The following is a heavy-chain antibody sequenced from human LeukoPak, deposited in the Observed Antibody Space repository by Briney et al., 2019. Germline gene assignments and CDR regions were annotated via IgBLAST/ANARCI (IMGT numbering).Heavy chain of an antibody. CDR1: GGSISSGGYH. J-gene: IGHJ3*02. Sequence: SETLSLTCTVSGGSISSGGYHWSWIRRHPGKGLEWIGYIYLSGSTYYNPSLKSRVTISGDTSKNQFSLKLSSVTAADTAVYYCARDLMLTSGAFDIWGQGTMATVSS. CDR3: ARDLMLTSGAFDI. V-gene: IGHV4-31*03. CDR2: IYLSGST. D-gene: IGHD4-17*01.